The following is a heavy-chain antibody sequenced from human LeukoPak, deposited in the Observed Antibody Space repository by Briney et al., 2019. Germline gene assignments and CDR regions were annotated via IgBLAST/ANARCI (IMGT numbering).Heavy chain of an antibody. J-gene: IGHJ5*02. CDR3: ARGRIAAAGPNNWFDP. Sequence: SETLSLTCTVSGGSISSYYWNWIRQPPGKGLEWIGYIYYSGITNYNPSLKSRVTISVDTSKSQFSLKLSSVTAADTAVYYCARGRIAAAGPNNWFDPWGQGTLVTVSS. CDR1: GGSISSYY. D-gene: IGHD6-13*01. CDR2: IYYSGIT. V-gene: IGHV4-59*01.